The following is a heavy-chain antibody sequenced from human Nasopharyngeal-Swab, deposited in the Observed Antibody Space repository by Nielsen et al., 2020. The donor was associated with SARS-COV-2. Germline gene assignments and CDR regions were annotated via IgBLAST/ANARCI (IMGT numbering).Heavy chain of an antibody. CDR2: ISTSGRTT. CDR1: GFTFSDYY. J-gene: IGHJ6*02. V-gene: IGHV3-11*01. CDR3: ARGSRRNGGYDLVVEDYYYYGMDV. Sequence: GGSLRLSCAASGFTFSDYYMAWVRQAPGKGLEWLSYISTSGRTTDSADSVKGRFTISRDNANNLLYLQMHSLRGEDTAVYYCARGSRRNGGYDLVVEDYYYYGMDVWGQGTTVTVSS. D-gene: IGHD5-12*01.